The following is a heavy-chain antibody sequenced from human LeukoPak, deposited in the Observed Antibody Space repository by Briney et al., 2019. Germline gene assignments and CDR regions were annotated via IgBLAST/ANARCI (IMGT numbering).Heavy chain of an antibody. J-gene: IGHJ4*02. CDR3: ARWGGSGTYPFDY. D-gene: IGHD3-10*01. CDR2: IYSSVST. CDR1: GDSGSTYY. Sequence: SETLPLTCTVSGDSGSTYYWSWIRQPAGKELEWIGRIYSSVSTNYNPSLKSRVTMSVDTSKNQFSLKLSSVTAADTAVYYCARWGGSGTYPFDYWGQGTLVTVSS. V-gene: IGHV4-4*07.